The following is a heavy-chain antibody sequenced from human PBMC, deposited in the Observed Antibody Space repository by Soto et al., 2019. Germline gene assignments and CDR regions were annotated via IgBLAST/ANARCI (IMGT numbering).Heavy chain of an antibody. CDR3: ARMGPRAARPTY. Sequence: PGGYLRLSCAASGFTFSDYDMSWIRQAPGKGLEWVSFVSSSGTTVYYADSVKGRFTISRDNAKKSLYLQMNTLRVDDTAVYYCARMGPRAARPTYWGQGTLVTVSS. D-gene: IGHD6-6*01. CDR2: VSSSGTTV. CDR1: GFTFSDYD. J-gene: IGHJ4*02. V-gene: IGHV3-11*01.